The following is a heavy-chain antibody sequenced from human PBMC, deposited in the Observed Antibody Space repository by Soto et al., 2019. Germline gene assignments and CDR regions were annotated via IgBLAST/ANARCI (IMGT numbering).Heavy chain of an antibody. Sequence: PGGSLRLSCAASGFTFSSYSMNWVRQAPGKGLEWVSYISSSSSTIYYADSVKGRFTISRDNAENSLYLQMNSLRDEDTAVYYCARDRPTTIFGVVINGMDVWGQGTTVTVSS. J-gene: IGHJ6*02. CDR3: ARDRPTTIFGVVINGMDV. D-gene: IGHD3-3*01. CDR2: ISSSSSTI. CDR1: GFTFSSYS. V-gene: IGHV3-48*02.